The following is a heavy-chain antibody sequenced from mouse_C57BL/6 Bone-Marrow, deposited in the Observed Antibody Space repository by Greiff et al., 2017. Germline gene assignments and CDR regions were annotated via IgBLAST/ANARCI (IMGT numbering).Heavy chain of an antibody. CDR1: GYTFTSYW. V-gene: IGHV1-52*01. Sequence: QVQLQQPGAELVRPGSSVKLSCKASGYTFTSYWMHWVKQRPIQGLEWIGNIDPSDSETHYNQKFKDKATLTVDKSSSTAYMQLSSLTSEDSAVYYGARPGSLLPLDYYAMDYWGQGTSVTVSS. CDR3: ARPGSLLPLDYYAMDY. D-gene: IGHD1-2*01. CDR2: IDPSDSET. J-gene: IGHJ4*01.